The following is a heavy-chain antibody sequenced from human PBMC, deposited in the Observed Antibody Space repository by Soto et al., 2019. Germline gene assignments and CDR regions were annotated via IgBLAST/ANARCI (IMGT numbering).Heavy chain of an antibody. CDR1: GFTFDDYG. V-gene: IGHV3-20*01. CDR3: ARVGYCSSTSCYREYYFDY. D-gene: IGHD2-2*02. J-gene: IGHJ4*02. Sequence: GGSLRLSCAASGFTFDDYGMSWVRQAPGKGLEWVSGINWNGGSTGYADSVKGRFTISRDNAKNSLYLQMNSLRAEDTALYHCARVGYCSSTSCYREYYFDYWGQGTLVTVSS. CDR2: INWNGGST.